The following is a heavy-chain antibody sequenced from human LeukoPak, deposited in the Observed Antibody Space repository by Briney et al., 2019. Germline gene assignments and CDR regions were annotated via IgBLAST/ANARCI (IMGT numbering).Heavy chain of an antibody. D-gene: IGHD4-17*01. CDR2: ISGIGGST. CDR1: GFTFSSYA. CDR3: AKEGDYGYWYFDL. Sequence: GSLRLSCAASGFTFSSYAMTWVRQPPGKGLEWVSAISGIGGSTYYADSVKGRFTISRDNSKNTLYLQMNSLRAEDTAVYYCAKEGDYGYWYFDLWGRGTLVTVSS. J-gene: IGHJ2*01. V-gene: IGHV3-23*01.